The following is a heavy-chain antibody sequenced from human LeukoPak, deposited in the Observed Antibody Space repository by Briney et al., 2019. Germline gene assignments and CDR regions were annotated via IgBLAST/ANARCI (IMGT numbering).Heavy chain of an antibody. D-gene: IGHD3-10*01. J-gene: IGHJ4*02. CDR2: VSPSSSYI. V-gene: IGHV3-21*01. CDR3: ARAPPRYGSGSFHFDF. Sequence: GGSLRLSCAASGFTCSSYGMNWVRQAPGKGLEWAASVSPSSSYIYYADSVKGRFTISRDNAKNSLYLQMHSLRDEDTAVYYCARAPPRYGSGSFHFDFWGQGTLVTVSS. CDR1: GFTCSSYG.